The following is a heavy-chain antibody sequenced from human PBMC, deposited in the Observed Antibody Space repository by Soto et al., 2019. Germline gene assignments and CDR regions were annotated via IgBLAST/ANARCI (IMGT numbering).Heavy chain of an antibody. V-gene: IGHV3-23*01. J-gene: IGHJ6*02. Sequence: GGSLRLSCAASGFTFSSYAMSWVRQAPGKGLEWVSAISGSGGSTYYAESVKGRFTISRDNSKNTLYLQMNSLRAEDTAVYYCAKAIHCSGGSCERGYYYYYYGMDVWGQGTTVTVSS. CDR1: GFTFSSYA. CDR3: AKAIHCSGGSCERGYYYYYYGMDV. CDR2: ISGSGGST. D-gene: IGHD2-15*01.